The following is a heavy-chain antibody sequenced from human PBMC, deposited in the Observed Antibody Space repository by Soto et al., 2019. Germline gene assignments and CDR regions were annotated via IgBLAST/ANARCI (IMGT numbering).Heavy chain of an antibody. CDR2: IKSKTDGGTT. J-gene: IGHJ1*01. D-gene: IGHD2-2*01. V-gene: IGHV3-15*01. Sequence: GESLKISCAASGFTFSNAWMSWVRQAPGKGLEWVGRIKSKTDGGTTDYAAPVKGRFTISRDDSKNTLYLQMNSLKTEDTAVYYCTADPVIVVVPAAMQGEYFQHWGQGTLVTVSS. CDR3: TADPVIVVVPAAMQGEYFQH. CDR1: GFTFSNAW.